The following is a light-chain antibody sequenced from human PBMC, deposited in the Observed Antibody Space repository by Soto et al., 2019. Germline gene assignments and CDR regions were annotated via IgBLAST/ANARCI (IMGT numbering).Light chain of an antibody. V-gene: IGLV2-14*01. CDR3: SSYTSSSLVV. J-gene: IGLJ2*01. CDR2: DVS. CDR1: SSDVGGYNY. Sequence: QSALTQPASVSGSPGQSITISCTGTSSDVGGYNYVSWYQQHPGKAPKLMIYDVSNRPSGVSNRFSGSKSGNTASLTISGLQAADEADYSCSSYTSSSLVVFGGGTKLTVL.